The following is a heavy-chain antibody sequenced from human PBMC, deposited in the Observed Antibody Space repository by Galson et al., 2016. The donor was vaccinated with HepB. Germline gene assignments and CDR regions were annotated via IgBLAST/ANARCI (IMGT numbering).Heavy chain of an antibody. V-gene: IGHV3-11*01. CDR3: ARGGARRPHDF. J-gene: IGHJ4*02. Sequence: SLRLSCAASGFTFSDYYMSWIRQAPGKGLEWISYISVSGRTIYYADSVKGRFTISRDNAKNSLYLQMFSLRPEDTAVYYCARGGARRPHDFWGQGTLVTVSS. CDR2: ISVSGRTI. CDR1: GFTFSDYY.